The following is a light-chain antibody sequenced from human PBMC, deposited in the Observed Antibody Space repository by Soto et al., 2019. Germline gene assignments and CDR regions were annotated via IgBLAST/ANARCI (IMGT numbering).Light chain of an antibody. CDR1: QGINSF. Sequence: IQLTQSPSSLSASVGDRVTITCRASQGINSFLAWYQQKPGKAPKLLIYAASTLQSGVPSRFSGSGSGTDFTLTITSLQPEDFATYYCQQSYGTPITFGQGTRLEIK. CDR3: QQSYGTPIT. J-gene: IGKJ5*01. V-gene: IGKV1-39*01. CDR2: AAS.